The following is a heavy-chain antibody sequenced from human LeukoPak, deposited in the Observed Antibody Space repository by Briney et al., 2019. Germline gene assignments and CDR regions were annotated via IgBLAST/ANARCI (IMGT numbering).Heavy chain of an antibody. Sequence: PGGSLRLSCAASGLSFSTFAMSWVRQGPARGLEWVSSIRGNGDTFYADFVEGRFTLSSDSSSNTVYLQLSNLRVEDTAIYYCARASWVSSTDAVRWGQGTLVTVSS. CDR3: ARASWVSSTDAVR. CDR2: IRGNGDT. V-gene: IGHV3-23*01. J-gene: IGHJ4*02. D-gene: IGHD3-16*01. CDR1: GLSFSTFA.